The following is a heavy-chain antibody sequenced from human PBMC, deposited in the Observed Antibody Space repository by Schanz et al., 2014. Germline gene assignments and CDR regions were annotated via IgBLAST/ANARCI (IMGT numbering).Heavy chain of an antibody. V-gene: IGHV3-23*01. D-gene: IGHD1-1*01. CDR1: GITFSSNS. CDR3: AKIERNED. Sequence: EVQLLESGGGLVEPGGSLRLSCAASGITFSSNSMNWVRQAPGKGLEWVSAISGSGGSTYYADSVKGRFTISRDNSKNSLYLQMNSLRAEDTAVYFCAKIERNEDWGQGTLVTVSS. CDR2: ISGSGGST. J-gene: IGHJ4*02.